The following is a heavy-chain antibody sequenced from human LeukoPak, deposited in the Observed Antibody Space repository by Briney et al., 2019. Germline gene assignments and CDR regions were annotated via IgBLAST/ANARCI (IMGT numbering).Heavy chain of an antibody. CDR2: IYPVDSDT. D-gene: IGHD6-13*01. CDR3: ARVLAYSSSWYGDY. CDR1: GYSFTTYW. V-gene: IGHV5-51*01. J-gene: IGHJ4*02. Sequence: GESLKISCKGSGYSFTTYWIGWVRQMPGKGLEWMGIIYPVDSDTRYSPSFQGQVTISADKSITTAYLQWNSLKASDTAMYYCARVLAYSSSWYGDYWGQGTLVTVSS.